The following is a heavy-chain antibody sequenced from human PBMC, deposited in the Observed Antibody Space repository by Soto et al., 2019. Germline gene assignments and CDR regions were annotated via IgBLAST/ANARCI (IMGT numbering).Heavy chain of an antibody. Sequence: GGSLRLSCVASGFTFSSYAMTWVRQAPGKGLEWVSGISGGGGSTYYAYYADSVKGRFTISRDNSKSTLHLQMNSLKAEDTAVYYCAKESYDDTTGPPAIWGQGTMVTVSS. J-gene: IGHJ3*02. D-gene: IGHD3-22*01. CDR1: GFTFSSYA. V-gene: IGHV3-23*01. CDR2: ISGGGGSTYYA. CDR3: AKESYDDTTGPPAI.